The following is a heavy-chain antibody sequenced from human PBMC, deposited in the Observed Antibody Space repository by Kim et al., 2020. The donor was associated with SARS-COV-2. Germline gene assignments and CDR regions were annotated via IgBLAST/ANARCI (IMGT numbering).Heavy chain of an antibody. V-gene: IGHV3-48*02. D-gene: IGHD1-26*01. Sequence: GGSLRLSCAASGFTFSSYSMNWVRQAPGKGLEWVSYISSSSSTIYYADSVKGRFTISRDNAKNSLYMQMNSLRDEDTTVYYCARDPLSYHYYYYGMDMWGQGSTITVS. CDR1: GFTFSSYS. CDR2: ISSSSSTI. CDR3: ARDPLSYHYYYYGMDM. J-gene: IGHJ6*02.